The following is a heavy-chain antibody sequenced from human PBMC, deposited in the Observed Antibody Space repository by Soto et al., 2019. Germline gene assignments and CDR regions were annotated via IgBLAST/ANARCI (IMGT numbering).Heavy chain of an antibody. CDR2: IYYSGST. V-gene: IGHV4-31*03. Sequence: QVQLQESGPGLVKPSQTLSLTCTVSGGSISSGGYYWSWLRQHPWKGLEWIGYIYYSGSTYYNPSSKGRVTISVDMSKNQFSLKLSSVTAADTAVYYGARDRSTRATFDYWVQGTLVTVST. CDR1: GGSISSGGYY. J-gene: IGHJ4*02. CDR3: ARDRSTRATFDY.